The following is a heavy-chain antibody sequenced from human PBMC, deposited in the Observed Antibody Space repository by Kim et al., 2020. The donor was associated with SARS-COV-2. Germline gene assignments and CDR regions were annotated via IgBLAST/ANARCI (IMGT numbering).Heavy chain of an antibody. Sequence: GGSLRLSCAASGFTFSSYAMHWVRQAPGKGLEWVAVISYDGSNKYYADSVKGRFTISRDNSKNTLYLQMNSLRAEDTAVYYCARDLGRRGYYDSLVGYCGQGTQVTVSS. V-gene: IGHV3-30*04. CDR1: GFTFSSYA. CDR3: ARDLGRRGYYDSLVGY. CDR2: ISYDGSNK. J-gene: IGHJ4*02. D-gene: IGHD3-22*01.